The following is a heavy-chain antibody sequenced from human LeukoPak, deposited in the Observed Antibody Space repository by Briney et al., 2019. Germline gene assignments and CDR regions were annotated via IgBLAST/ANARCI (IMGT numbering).Heavy chain of an antibody. D-gene: IGHD3-10*01. CDR1: GFTFSRYG. Sequence: PGGSLRLSCAASGFTFSRYGMRWVRQAPGKGLEWVAFIRFDGTNKYFADSVKGRFTISRDNSKNTLYLQMNSLRAEDTAVYYCAKDYYYGSGSPYYFDYWGQGTLVTVSS. CDR2: IRFDGTNK. CDR3: AKDYYYGSGSPYYFDY. J-gene: IGHJ4*02. V-gene: IGHV3-30*02.